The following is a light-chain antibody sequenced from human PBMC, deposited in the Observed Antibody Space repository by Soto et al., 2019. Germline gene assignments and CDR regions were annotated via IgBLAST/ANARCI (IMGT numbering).Light chain of an antibody. CDR1: SSNIGSNY. CDR2: EVT. V-gene: IGLV2-14*01. CDR3: SSSTSSNTVV. J-gene: IGLJ2*01. Sequence: QSVLTQPPSASGTPGQRVTISCSGSSSNIGSNYVYWYHQLPGTAPKLIIYEVTNRPSGVSNRFSGSKSGNTASLTISGLQTEDEADYYCSSSTSSNTVVFGGGTKLTVL.